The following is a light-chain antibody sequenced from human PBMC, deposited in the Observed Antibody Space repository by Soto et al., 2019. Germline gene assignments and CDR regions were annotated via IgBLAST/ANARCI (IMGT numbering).Light chain of an antibody. Sequence: QSALTQPPSASGSLGQSVTISCTGTSSDVGGYNYVSWHQQHTGQAPKVMMYEVTKRPPGVPDRFSGSKSGNTASLTVSELQAEDEYDYYCNSFAGGGNPYVLGGGTKLTVL. CDR2: EVT. CDR1: SSDVGGYNY. J-gene: IGLJ2*01. CDR3: NSFAGGGNPYV. V-gene: IGLV2-8*01.